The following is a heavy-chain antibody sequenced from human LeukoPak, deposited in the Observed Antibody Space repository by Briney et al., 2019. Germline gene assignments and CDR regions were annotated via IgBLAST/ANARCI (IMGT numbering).Heavy chain of an antibody. J-gene: IGHJ6*04. CDR3: ARNLGGYPYGMDV. V-gene: IGHV3-7*03. CDR1: ELTFNNYW. CDR2: IKEDGSEK. D-gene: IGHD3-16*01. Sequence: GGSLRLSCVASELTFNNYWMSWVRQAPGKGLEWVANIKEDGSEKYYVDSVKGRFTVSRDNAKNSLYLQMNSLRADDTAVYYCARNLGGYPYGMDVWGKGTRVTVSS.